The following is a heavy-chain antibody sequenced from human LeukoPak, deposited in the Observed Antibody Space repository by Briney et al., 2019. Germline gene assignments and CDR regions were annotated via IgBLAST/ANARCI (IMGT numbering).Heavy chain of an antibody. J-gene: IGHJ4*02. CDR1: GFTFSSYW. D-gene: IGHD4-23*01. CDR2: IDRDGSRI. Sequence: GGSLRLSCAVSGFTFSSYWMHWVRQAPGKGLVWVSRIDRDGSRINYADSVRGRFTISRDNGKNTLFLQMNSLRAEDAAVYYCVRGNDYGGPHYWGQGTLVTVSS. CDR3: VRGNDYGGPHY. V-gene: IGHV3-74*01.